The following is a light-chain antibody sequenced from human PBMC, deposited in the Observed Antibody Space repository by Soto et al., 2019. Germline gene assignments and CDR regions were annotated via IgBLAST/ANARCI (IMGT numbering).Light chain of an antibody. CDR3: SSYTSSSTYV. CDR2: EVS. CDR1: NSDVGTHNL. Sequence: QSVLTQPASVSGSPGQSITISCTGTNSDVGTHNLVSWYQQHPGKAPKLMIYEVSNRPSGVSNRFSGSKSGNTASLTISGLQAEDEADYYCSSYTSSSTYVFGTGTKVTVL. V-gene: IGLV2-14*02. J-gene: IGLJ1*01.